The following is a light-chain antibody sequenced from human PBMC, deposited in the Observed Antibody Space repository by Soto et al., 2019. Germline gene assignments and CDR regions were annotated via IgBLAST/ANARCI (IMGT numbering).Light chain of an antibody. CDR1: SSNIGSNF. CDR3: GTWDNSLSAGV. CDR2: DDI. Sequence: QSVLTQPPSVSAAPGQRVTISCSGSSSNIGSNFVAWYQQLPGTAPRLLIYDDITRPSGIPARFSGSKSGTSATLGITGLQTGDEADYYCGTWDNSLSAGVFGGGTKLTVL. V-gene: IGLV1-51*01. J-gene: IGLJ2*01.